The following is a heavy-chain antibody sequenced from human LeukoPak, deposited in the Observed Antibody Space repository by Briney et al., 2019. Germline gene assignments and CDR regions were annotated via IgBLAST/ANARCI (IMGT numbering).Heavy chain of an antibody. V-gene: IGHV3-11*01. D-gene: IGHD3-16*01. J-gene: IGHJ5*02. CDR3: ARDPDAYNTWFDP. CDR1: GFSFSDHY. Sequence: GGSLRLSCAASGFSFSDHYMNWIRQAPGKGLEWISYISSTGGTTEYADSVKGRFTISRDNANNALFLQMTSLRAEDTAVYYCARDPDAYNTWFDPWGQGTLVTVSS. CDR2: ISSTGGTT.